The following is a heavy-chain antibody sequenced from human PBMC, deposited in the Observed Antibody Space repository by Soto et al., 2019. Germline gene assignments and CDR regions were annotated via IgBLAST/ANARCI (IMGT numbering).Heavy chain of an antibody. CDR3: ARGGHVVVVTAALGY. CDR2: VNPSGGHT. D-gene: IGHD2-21*02. CDR1: GDTFTDYY. J-gene: IGHJ4*02. Sequence: QVQLVQSGAEVKKPGASVKVSCKASGDTFTDYYIHWVRQAPGQGLEWMGTVNPSGGHTTYAQHFLGVMTMHRDTSTSTLYMVLTSLTSEDTAVYYCARGGHVVVVTAALGYWGQGTLVTVSS. V-gene: IGHV1-46*01.